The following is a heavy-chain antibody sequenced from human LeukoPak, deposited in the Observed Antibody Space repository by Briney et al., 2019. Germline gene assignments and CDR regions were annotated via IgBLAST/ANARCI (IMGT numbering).Heavy chain of an antibody. Sequence: GASVKVSCKASGYTFTGYYMHWVRQAPGQGLEWMGWINPNSGGTNYAQKFQGRVTMTRDTSISTAYMELSRLRSDDTAVYYCARGDAAAGTDLGYWGQGTLVTVSS. V-gene: IGHV1-2*02. CDR2: INPNSGGT. D-gene: IGHD6-13*01. CDR1: GYTFTGYY. J-gene: IGHJ4*02. CDR3: ARGDAAAGTDLGY.